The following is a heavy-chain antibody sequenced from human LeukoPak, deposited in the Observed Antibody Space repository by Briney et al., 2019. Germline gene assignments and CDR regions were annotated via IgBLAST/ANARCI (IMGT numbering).Heavy chain of an antibody. J-gene: IGHJ6*02. CDR1: GYTLTELS. D-gene: IGHD2/OR15-2a*01. V-gene: IGHV1-24*01. CDR2: FDPEDGET. Sequence: GASVKVSCKVSGYTLTELSMHWVRQAPGKGLEWMGGFDPEDGETIYAQKFQGRVTMTEDTSTDTAYMELSSLRSKDTAVYYCATASGSNSFYGMDVWGRGTTVTVSS. CDR3: ATASGSNSFYGMDV.